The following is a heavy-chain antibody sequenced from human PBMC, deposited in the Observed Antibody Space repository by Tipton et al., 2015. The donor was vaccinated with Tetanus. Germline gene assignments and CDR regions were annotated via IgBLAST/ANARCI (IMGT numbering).Heavy chain of an antibody. CDR2: ISSSGHIK. CDR1: GFTFSNYY. CDR3: ARGGLLKLPDVFDI. J-gene: IGHJ3*02. V-gene: IGHV3-11*04. Sequence: SLRLSCAASGFTFSNYYMSWIRQAPGKGLEWVSHISSSGHIKYDADSLKGRFTISRDNAKNTLYLQMNSLRAEDTAMYYCARGGLLKLPDVFDIWGQGTMVTVSS. D-gene: IGHD4-11*01.